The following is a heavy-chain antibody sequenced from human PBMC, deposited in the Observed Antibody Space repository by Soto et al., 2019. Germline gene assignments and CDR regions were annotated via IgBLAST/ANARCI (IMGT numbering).Heavy chain of an antibody. J-gene: IGHJ2*01. V-gene: IGHV1-69*12. CDR1: GGTFSRNA. Sequence: QVQLVQSGAEVKKYGSSVKVSCKASGGTFSRNAISWVRQAPGQGLEWMGGITPMFGTANYAQRFQGRVTMTAYESTSTAYMQLSSLRSDDTAVYYCAQTLGLAVAGPGRFDLWGRGTLVTVSS. CDR3: AQTLGLAVAGPGRFDL. CDR2: ITPMFGTA. D-gene: IGHD6-19*01.